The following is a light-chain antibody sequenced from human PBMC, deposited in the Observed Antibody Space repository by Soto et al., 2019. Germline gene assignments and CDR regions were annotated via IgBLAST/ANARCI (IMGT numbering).Light chain of an antibody. CDR3: SSYTSSSTS. CDR1: SSDVGGYNY. J-gene: IGLJ2*01. Sequence: QSALTQPAPVSGSPGQSITISCTGTSSDVGGYNYVSWYQQHPGKAPKLMIYEVSNRPSGVSNRFSGSKSGNTASLTISGLQAEDEADYYCSSYTSSSTSFGGGTKLTVL. CDR2: EVS. V-gene: IGLV2-14*01.